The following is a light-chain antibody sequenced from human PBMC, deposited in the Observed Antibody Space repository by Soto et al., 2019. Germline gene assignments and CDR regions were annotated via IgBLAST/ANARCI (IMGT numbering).Light chain of an antibody. CDR2: DAS. Sequence: EIVLTQSPATLSLSPGERATLSCRASQSVSSNLAWYQQKPGQAPRLLIYDASTRATGIPARFSGSGSGTDFTLTISSLQPEDFAVYYCQQHSNWPPITFGQGTRLEI. CDR1: QSVSSN. CDR3: QQHSNWPPIT. J-gene: IGKJ5*01. V-gene: IGKV3-11*01.